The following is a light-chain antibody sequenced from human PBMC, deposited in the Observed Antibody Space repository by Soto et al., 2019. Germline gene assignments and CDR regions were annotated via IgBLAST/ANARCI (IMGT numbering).Light chain of an antibody. CDR1: QSVCSSY. CDR3: QQYGSSLLT. V-gene: IGKV3-20*01. CDR2: GAS. Sequence: EIVLTQSPGTLSLSPGERATPSCRASQSVCSSYLARYQQKPGQAPRLLIYGASSRATGIPDRFSGSGSGSDFTLTISRLEPEDFAVYYCQQYGSSLLTFGGGTKVEIK. J-gene: IGKJ4*01.